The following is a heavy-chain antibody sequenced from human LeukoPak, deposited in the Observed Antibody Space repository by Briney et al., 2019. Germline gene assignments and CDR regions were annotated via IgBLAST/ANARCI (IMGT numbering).Heavy chain of an antibody. V-gene: IGHV4-31*03. D-gene: IGHD3-22*01. Sequence: SQTLSLTCTVSGGSISSGGYYWSWIRQHPGKGLEWIGYIYYSGGTCYNPSLKSRVTISVDTSKNQFSLKLSSVTAADTAVYYCARLSPNYYDSSGSPGNWYFDLWGRGTLVTVSS. CDR3: ARLSPNYYDSSGSPGNWYFDL. J-gene: IGHJ2*01. CDR1: GGSISSGGYY. CDR2: IYYSGGT.